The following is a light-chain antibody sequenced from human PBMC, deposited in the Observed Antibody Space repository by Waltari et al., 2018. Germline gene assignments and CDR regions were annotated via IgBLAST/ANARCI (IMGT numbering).Light chain of an antibody. Sequence: QSALTQPPSASGSPGQSVTISCTGTSSDVGGYNYVTWYQQHPGKAPKLVVYEVRNRPSGVPDRFSGSKSGNTASLTVSGLQAEDEADYYCSSYAGSYSYVFGTGTKVTVL. CDR1: SSDVGGYNY. CDR2: EVR. CDR3: SSYAGSYSYV. V-gene: IGLV2-8*01. J-gene: IGLJ1*01.